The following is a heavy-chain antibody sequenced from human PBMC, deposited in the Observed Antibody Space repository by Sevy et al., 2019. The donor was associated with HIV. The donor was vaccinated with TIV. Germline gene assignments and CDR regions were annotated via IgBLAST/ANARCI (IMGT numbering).Heavy chain of an antibody. CDR3: AKDFYGSGSYYTTDY. V-gene: IGHV3-23*01. CDR2: LSGNGGTT. J-gene: IGHJ4*01. CDR1: GFTFSSCA. D-gene: IGHD3-10*01. Sequence: GGSLRLSCTASGFTFSSCAMTWFRQAPGRGLEWISSLSGNGGTTYYADSVKGRFTISGDNSKNTVYLQMNSLRAEDTALYYCAKDFYGSGSYYTTDYWGQGTLVTVSS.